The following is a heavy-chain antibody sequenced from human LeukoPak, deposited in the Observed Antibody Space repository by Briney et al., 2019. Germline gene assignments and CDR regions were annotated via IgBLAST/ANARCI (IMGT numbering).Heavy chain of an antibody. CDR1: GFTFNSYA. J-gene: IGHJ4*02. D-gene: IGHD3-10*01. CDR2: VSDSGSST. CDR3: AKDMLRGVRSYFDS. V-gene: IGHV3-23*01. Sequence: PGGSLRLSCAASGFTFNSYAMSWVRQAPGKGLEWVSSVSDSGSSTYYADSVKGRFTISRDNSKNTLYLQMNSLRAEDTAVYYCAKDMLRGVRSYFDSWGQGSLVTVSS.